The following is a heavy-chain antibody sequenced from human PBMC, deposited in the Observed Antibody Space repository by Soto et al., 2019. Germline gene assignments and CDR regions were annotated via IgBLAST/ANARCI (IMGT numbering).Heavy chain of an antibody. CDR1: GFVFKNYE. CDR2: ISNSGNTI. J-gene: IGHJ6*02. CDR3: ARDIDNRDYYYGLDV. D-gene: IGHD1-20*01. V-gene: IGHV3-48*03. Sequence: GGSLRLSCVASGFVFKNYEMNWVRQAPGKGLEWISYISNSGNTIYVADSMRGRFTISRDNAKNSLFLQMNSLRADDTAVYYCARDIDNRDYYYGLDVWGQGTTVTVSS.